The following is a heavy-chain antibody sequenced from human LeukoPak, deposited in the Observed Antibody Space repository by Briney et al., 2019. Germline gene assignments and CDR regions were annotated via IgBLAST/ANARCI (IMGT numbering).Heavy chain of an antibody. D-gene: IGHD4-17*01. CDR3: ARGNYAVTTLIDY. J-gene: IGHJ4*02. CDR2: IYYSGST. V-gene: IGHV4-39*01. Sequence: WVRQPPGKGLEWIGSIYYSGSTYYNPSLKSRVTISVDTSKNQFSLKLSSVTAAGTAVYYCARGNYAVTTLIDYWGQGTLVTVSS.